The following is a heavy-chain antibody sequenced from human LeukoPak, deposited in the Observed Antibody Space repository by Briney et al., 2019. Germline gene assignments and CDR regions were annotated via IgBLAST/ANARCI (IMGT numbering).Heavy chain of an antibody. CDR3: ATGSQIREADY. CDR1: GFTISDYY. J-gene: IGHJ4*02. D-gene: IGHD3-10*01. V-gene: IGHV3-11*03. CDR2: ISGGSNYI. Sequence: GGSLRLSCAASGFTISDYYMGWLRQAPGKGLEWLSYISGGSNYINYADSVKGRFTVSRDNAKNSQYLQTNSLRAEDTAVYYCATGSQIREADYWGQGTLVTVSS.